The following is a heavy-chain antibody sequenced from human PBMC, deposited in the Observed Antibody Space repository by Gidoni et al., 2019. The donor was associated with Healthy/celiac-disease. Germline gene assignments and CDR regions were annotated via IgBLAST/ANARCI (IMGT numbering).Heavy chain of an antibody. J-gene: IGHJ6*02. D-gene: IGHD1-26*01. Sequence: KWVSSISSSSSYIYYADSVKGRFTISRDNAKNSLYLQMNSLRAEDTAVYYCARDGWEEGMDVWGQGTTVTVSS. CDR2: ISSSSSYI. CDR3: ARDGWEEGMDV. V-gene: IGHV3-21*01.